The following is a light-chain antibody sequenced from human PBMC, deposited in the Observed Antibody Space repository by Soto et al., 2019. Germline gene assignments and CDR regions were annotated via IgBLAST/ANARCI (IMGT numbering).Light chain of an antibody. J-gene: IGKJ1*01. CDR3: QQYGGSPPQT. CDR1: QCVSSSY. CDR2: GAS. V-gene: IGKV3-20*01. Sequence: ETVLTQSPGTLSLSPGERATLSCRASQCVSSSYLAWYQQKPGQAPRLLIYGASSRATGIPDRFSGSGSGTDFTLTISRLEPEDFAVYYRQQYGGSPPQTFGQGTKVDIK.